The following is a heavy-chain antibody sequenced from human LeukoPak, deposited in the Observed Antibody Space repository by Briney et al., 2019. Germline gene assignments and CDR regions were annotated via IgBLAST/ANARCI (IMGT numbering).Heavy chain of an antibody. Sequence: ASVKVSCKASGGTFSSYAISWVRQAPGQGLECMGGIIPIFGTANYAQKFQGRVTITADESTSTAYMELSSLRSEDTAVYYCARDGYSSRWYDRAFAIWGQGTMVTVSS. J-gene: IGHJ3*02. CDR3: ARDGYSSRWYDRAFAI. V-gene: IGHV1-69*01. CDR1: GGTFSSYA. D-gene: IGHD6-13*01. CDR2: IIPIFGTA.